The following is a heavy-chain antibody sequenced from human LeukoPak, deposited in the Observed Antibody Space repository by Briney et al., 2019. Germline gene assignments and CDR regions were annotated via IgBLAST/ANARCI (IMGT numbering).Heavy chain of an antibody. CDR2: ISGSDGRT. CDR3: AKTGYYDSSGYYYYFDY. J-gene: IGHJ4*02. CDR1: GFTFSSYA. Sequence: PGGSLRLSCAVSGFTFSSYAMSWVRQAPGKGLEWVAAISGSDGRTYYADSVKGRFTISRDNSKNTLYLQMNSLRAEDTAVYYCAKTGYYDSSGYYYYFDYWGQGTLVTVSS. V-gene: IGHV3-23*01. D-gene: IGHD3-22*01.